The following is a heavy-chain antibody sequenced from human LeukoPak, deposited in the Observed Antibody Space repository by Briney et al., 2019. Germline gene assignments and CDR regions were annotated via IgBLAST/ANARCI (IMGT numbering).Heavy chain of an antibody. CDR2: ISGSGGST. D-gene: IGHD3-9*01. CDR3: ATSRELRYFDWLPLPFDY. J-gene: IGHJ4*02. V-gene: IGHV3-23*01. Sequence: PGGSLRLSCAASGFTFSSYWMNWVRQAPGKGLEWVSAISGSGGSTYYADSVKGRFTISRDNSKNTLYLQMNSLRAEDTAVYYCATSRELRYFDWLPLPFDYWGQGTLVTVSS. CDR1: GFTFSSYW.